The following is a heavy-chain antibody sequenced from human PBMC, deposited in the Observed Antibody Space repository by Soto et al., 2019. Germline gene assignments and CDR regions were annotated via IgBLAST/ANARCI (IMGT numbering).Heavy chain of an antibody. V-gene: IGHV1-46*01. Sequence: TSVKVSCKASGYTFTSYYMHWVRQAPGQGLEWMGIINPSGGSTSYAQKFQGRVTMTRDTSTSTVYMELGSLRSEDTAVYYCARSLLQNCSGGSCPNPWFDPWGQGTLVTVSS. D-gene: IGHD2-15*01. CDR3: ARSLLQNCSGGSCPNPWFDP. J-gene: IGHJ5*02. CDR1: GYTFTSYY. CDR2: INPSGGST.